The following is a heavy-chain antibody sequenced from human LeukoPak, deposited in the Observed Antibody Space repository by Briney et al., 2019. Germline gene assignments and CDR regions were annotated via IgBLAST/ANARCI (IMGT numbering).Heavy chain of an antibody. J-gene: IGHJ6*02. D-gene: IGHD4-17*01. CDR2: ISAYNGNT. CDR1: GYTFTSYG. CDR3: ARVESIPSTVTTGFYYYYGMDV. Sequence: ASVKVSCKASGYTFTSYGISWVRQAPGQGPEWMGWISAYNGNTNYAQKLQGRVTITTDTSTSTDYMELRSLRSDDTAVYYRARVESIPSTVTTGFYYYYGMDVWGQGTTVTVSS. V-gene: IGHV1-18*01.